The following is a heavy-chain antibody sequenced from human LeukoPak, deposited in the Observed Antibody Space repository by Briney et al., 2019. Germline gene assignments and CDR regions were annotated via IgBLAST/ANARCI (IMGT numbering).Heavy chain of an antibody. CDR3: ARHLRYSSSWYRSIDP. D-gene: IGHD6-13*01. J-gene: IGHJ5*02. CDR2: INHSGST. Sequence: SETLSLTCTVSGGSISSYYWSWIRQPPGKGLEWIGEINHSGSTNYNPSLKSRVTISVDTSKNQFSLKLSSVTAADTAVYYCARHLRYSSSWYRSIDPWGQGTLVTVSS. CDR1: GGSISSYY. V-gene: IGHV4-34*01.